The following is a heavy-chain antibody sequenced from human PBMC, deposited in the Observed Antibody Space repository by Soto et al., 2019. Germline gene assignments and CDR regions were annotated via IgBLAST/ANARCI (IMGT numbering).Heavy chain of an antibody. D-gene: IGHD2-8*01. Sequence: LPETLSLTCTVSGDSISSSLHYWAWIRQSPGKGLEWIGSIHYRGSTYYNPSLTSRVTISLDTSKNQVSLQLTSVTAADTARYFCSRHAPPGVSAPFSFWGQGAPVTVSS. CDR3: SRHAPPGVSAPFSF. CDR2: IHYRGST. J-gene: IGHJ1*01. CDR1: GDSISSSLHY. V-gene: IGHV4-39*01.